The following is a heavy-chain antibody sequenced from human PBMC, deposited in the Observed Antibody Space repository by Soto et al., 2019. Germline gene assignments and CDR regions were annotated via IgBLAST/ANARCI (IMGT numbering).Heavy chain of an antibody. J-gene: IGHJ4*02. V-gene: IGHV1-69*12. Sequence: QVQQVQSGAEVKKPESSVKVCCKAPGSTFSTYAITWVRQAPGQGLEWMGGIIPMFGTANYAQRFQDRVTVTADESTNTVYMELSSLRSEDTAVYFCASGIQLRLRRIHNGYSGWGQGTLVKASS. D-gene: IGHD5-12*01. CDR2: IIPMFGTA. CDR3: ASGIQLRLRRIHNGYSG. CDR1: GSTFSTYA.